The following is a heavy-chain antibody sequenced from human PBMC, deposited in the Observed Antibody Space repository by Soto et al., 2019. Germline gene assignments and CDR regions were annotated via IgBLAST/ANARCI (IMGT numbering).Heavy chain of an antibody. CDR2: ISWNSGSI. J-gene: IGHJ5*02. CDR3: AKDYGDYFPMGSGWFDP. V-gene: IGHV3-9*01. Sequence: EVQLVESGGGLVQPGRSLRLSCAASGFTFDDYAMHWVRQAPGKGLEWVSGISWNSGSIGYADSVKGRFTISRDNAKNSLYLQMNSLRAEDTALYYCAKDYGDYFPMGSGWFDPWCQGTLVTVSS. CDR1: GFTFDDYA. D-gene: IGHD4-17*01.